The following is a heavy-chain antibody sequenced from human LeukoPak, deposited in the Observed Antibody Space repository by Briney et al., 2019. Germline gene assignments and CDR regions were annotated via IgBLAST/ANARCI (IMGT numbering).Heavy chain of an antibody. CDR1: GFTFSSYA. J-gene: IGHJ6*02. D-gene: IGHD4-17*01. V-gene: IGHV3-23*01. Sequence: PGRSLRLSCAASGFTFSSYAMSWVRQAPGKGLEWVSAISGSAGSTYYADSVKGRFTISRDNSKNTLYLQMNSLRAEDTAVYYCAKRLLSRYGDCPAPPSFYYYGMDVWGQGTTVTVSS. CDR2: ISGSAGST. CDR3: AKRLLSRYGDCPAPPSFYYYGMDV.